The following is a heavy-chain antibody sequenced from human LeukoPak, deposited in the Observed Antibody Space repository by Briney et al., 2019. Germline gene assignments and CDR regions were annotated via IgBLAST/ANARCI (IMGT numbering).Heavy chain of an antibody. J-gene: IGHJ3*02. CDR3: ARGPYSYDSSGAFDI. D-gene: IGHD3-22*01. V-gene: IGHV4-61*02. CDR2: ISSSGST. Sequence: SQTLSLTCTVPGDSISSGDYYWSWIRQPAGKGLEWIGRISSSGSTNYNPSLKSRVTISVGTSKNQFSLKLSSVTAADTAVYFCARGPYSYDSSGAFDIWGQGTMVTVFS. CDR1: GDSISSGDYY.